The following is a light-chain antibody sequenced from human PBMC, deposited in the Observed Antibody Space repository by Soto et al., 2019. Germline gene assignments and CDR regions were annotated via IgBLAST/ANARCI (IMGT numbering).Light chain of an antibody. CDR2: WAS. V-gene: IGKV4-1*01. CDR1: QSVLYSSNNRNY. Sequence: DIVMTQSPDSLAVSLGERATINCKSSQSVLYSSNNRNYLAWYQQKPGQPPKLLISWASTREFGVPDRFSGSGSGTDFILTISSLQAEAVAVYYCQQYYSIPPTFGQGTKVEIK. J-gene: IGKJ1*01. CDR3: QQYYSIPPT.